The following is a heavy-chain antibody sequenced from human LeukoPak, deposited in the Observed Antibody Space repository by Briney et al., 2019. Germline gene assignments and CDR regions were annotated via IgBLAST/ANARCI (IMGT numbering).Heavy chain of an antibody. V-gene: IGHV3-66*01. CDR2: IYSGGST. Sequence: PGGSLRLSCAASGFTVSSNYMSWVRQAPGKGLEWVSVIYSGGSTYYADSVKGRFAISRDNSKNTLYLQMNSLRAEDTAVYYCARVGGSILDVPFYYYGMDVWGQGTTVTVSS. CDR3: ARVGGSILDVPFYYYGMDV. D-gene: IGHD2-15*01. J-gene: IGHJ6*02. CDR1: GFTVSSNY.